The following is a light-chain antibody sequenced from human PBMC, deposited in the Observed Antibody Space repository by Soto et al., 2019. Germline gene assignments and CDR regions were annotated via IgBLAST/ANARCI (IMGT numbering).Light chain of an antibody. Sequence: SYELTQPPSVSVAPGKTASVACGGSNVGSKSVDWHQKKSGQAPVLVMYYDSDRPSGIPERSSGSTCGNTATLTTSRVEAGDEDDYCWQVGDSSSGHVVFGGGTKVTVL. CDR3: QVGDSSSGHVV. CDR1: NVGSKS. J-gene: IGLJ3*02. V-gene: IGLV3-21*01. CDR2: YDS.